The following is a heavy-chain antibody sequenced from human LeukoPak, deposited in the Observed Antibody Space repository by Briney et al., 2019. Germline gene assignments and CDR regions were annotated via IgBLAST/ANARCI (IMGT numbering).Heavy chain of an antibody. Sequence: ASVTVSCKASVYTFTDYDITWVRQAPGQGLEGVGWISAYNGHTNYAQKLQARITVTTDTSTSTSYMELRSLRSDDTAVYYCARRGLGTTQRYFEYWGEGTLVIVSS. J-gene: IGHJ4*02. CDR2: ISAYNGHT. CDR1: VYTFTDYD. D-gene: IGHD1-7*01. CDR3: ARRGLGTTQRYFEY. V-gene: IGHV1-18*01.